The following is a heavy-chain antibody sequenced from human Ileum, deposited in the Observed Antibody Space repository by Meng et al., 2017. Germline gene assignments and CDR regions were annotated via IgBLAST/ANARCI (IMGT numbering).Heavy chain of an antibody. D-gene: IGHD3-10*01. CDR3: ARGVVSGSHYNTY. Sequence: QVQLPASGPGRVKPSGTLSLTCAVSGGSIRRSIWWSWVRQPPEKGLEWIGEIHHSGTTNYSPSLKSRLTISVDKSKNQFSPKLPSVTAADTAVYFCARGVVSGSHYNTYWRRGILVTVSS. CDR1: GGSIRRSIW. J-gene: IGHJ4*01. CDR2: IHHSGTT. V-gene: IGHV4-4*02.